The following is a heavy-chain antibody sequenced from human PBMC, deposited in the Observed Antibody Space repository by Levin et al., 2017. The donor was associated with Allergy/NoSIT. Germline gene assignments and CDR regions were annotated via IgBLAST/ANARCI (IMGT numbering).Heavy chain of an antibody. Sequence: ESGPTLVKPTQTLTLTCTFSGFSLSTSGVGVGWIRQPPGKALEWLALIYWDDDKRYSPSLKSRLTIIKDTSKNQVVLTMTNMDPVDTATYYCAHRNRPLGEWLRLKRGGAFDIWGQGTMVTVSS. D-gene: IGHD5-12*01. CDR1: GFSLSTSGVG. V-gene: IGHV2-5*02. J-gene: IGHJ3*02. CDR2: IYWDDDK. CDR3: AHRNRPLGEWLRLKRGGAFDI.